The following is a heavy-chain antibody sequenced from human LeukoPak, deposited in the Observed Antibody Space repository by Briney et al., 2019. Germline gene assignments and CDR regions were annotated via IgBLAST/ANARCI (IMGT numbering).Heavy chain of an antibody. V-gene: IGHV4-38-2*01. D-gene: IGHD6-19*01. CDR1: GHSITSGYY. CDR2: IFHSGDT. CDR3: ARRIYSSGWYFDY. Sequence: PSETLSLTCAVSGHSITSGYYWAWIRQPPGKGLEWIGNIFHSGDTYYNPSLKSRVTISVDTSKNQFSLKLSSVTAADTAIYYCARRIYSSGWYFDYWGQGTLVTVSP. J-gene: IGHJ4*02.